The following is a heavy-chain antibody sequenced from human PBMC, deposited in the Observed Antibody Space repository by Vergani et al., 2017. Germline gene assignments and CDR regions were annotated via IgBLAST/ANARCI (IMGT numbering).Heavy chain of an antibody. J-gene: IGHJ6*03. CDR1: GGSISSGGYS. V-gene: IGHV4-30-2*01. CDR3: ARAQPYCSSTSCYNYYYYYMDV. D-gene: IGHD2-2*01. Sequence: QLQLQESGSGLVKPSQTLSLTCAVSGGSISSGGYSWSWIRQPPGKGLEWIGYIYHSGSTYYNPSLKSRVTISVDRSKNQFSLKLSSVTAADTAVYYCARAQPYCSSTSCYNYYYYYMDVWGKGTTFTVSS. CDR2: IYHSGST.